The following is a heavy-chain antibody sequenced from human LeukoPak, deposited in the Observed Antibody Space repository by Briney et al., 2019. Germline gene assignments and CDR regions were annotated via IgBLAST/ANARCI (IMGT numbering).Heavy chain of an antibody. CDR2: IIPIFGTA. D-gene: IGHD1-26*01. V-gene: IGHV1-69*01. CDR1: GGTFSSYA. CDR3: ARDKARGSYSWKYFDY. Sequence: ASVKVSCKASGGTFSSYAISWVRQAPGQGLEWMGGIIPIFGTANYAQKFQGRVTITADESTSTAYMELSSLRSEDTAVYYCARDKARGSYSWKYFDYWGQGTLVTVSS. J-gene: IGHJ4*02.